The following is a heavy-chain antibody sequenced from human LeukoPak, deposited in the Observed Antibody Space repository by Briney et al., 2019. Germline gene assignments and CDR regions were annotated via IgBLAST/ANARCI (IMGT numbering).Heavy chain of an antibody. CDR3: ATNENWGTDLHFDY. D-gene: IGHD7-27*01. CDR1: GYTFTSYG. J-gene: IGHJ4*02. Sequence: ASVKVSCKASGYTFTSYGINWVRQAPGQGLEWMGWISAYNGNTNYAQKLQGRVTMTTDTSTSTAYMELRSLRSDDTAVYYCATNENWGTDLHFDYWGQGTLVTVSS. V-gene: IGHV1-18*01. CDR2: ISAYNGNT.